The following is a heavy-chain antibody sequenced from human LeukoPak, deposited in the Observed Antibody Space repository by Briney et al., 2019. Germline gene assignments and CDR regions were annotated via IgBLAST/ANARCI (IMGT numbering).Heavy chain of an antibody. Sequence: GGSLRLSCAASGFTFSDFYMSWVRQAPGKGLEWVSYISSSSNTIYYADSVKGRFTISRDNAKSSLYLQMNSLRAEDTAMYYYARVRYHYGYAFDIWGQGTMVTVSS. D-gene: IGHD5-18*01. CDR1: GFTFSDFY. V-gene: IGHV3-11*01. CDR2: ISSSSNTI. J-gene: IGHJ3*02. CDR3: ARVRYHYGYAFDI.